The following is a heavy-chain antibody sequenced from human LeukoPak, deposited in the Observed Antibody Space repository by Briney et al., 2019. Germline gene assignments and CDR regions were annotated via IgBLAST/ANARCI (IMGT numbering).Heavy chain of an antibody. D-gene: IGHD6-19*01. V-gene: IGHV3-30*02. CDR2: IRYDAANQ. J-gene: IGHJ4*02. CDR3: AKDIAVSDSYFDY. Sequence: GGSLRLSCGASGFDFNNNGMHWVRQAPGKGLEWVAFIRYDAANQYYADSVKGRFTISRDNSKNTLYLEMDSLRSEDTAIYHCAKDIAVSDSYFDYWGQGTLVTVTS. CDR1: GFDFNNNG.